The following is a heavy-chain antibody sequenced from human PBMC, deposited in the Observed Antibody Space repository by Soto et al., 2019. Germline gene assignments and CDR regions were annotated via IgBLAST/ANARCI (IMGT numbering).Heavy chain of an antibody. D-gene: IGHD3-22*01. J-gene: IGHJ4*02. CDR2: INHSGST. CDR3: ARGTLYYYDSSGYFGY. CDR1: GGSFSGYY. V-gene: IGHV4-34*01. Sequence: SETLSLTCAAYGGSFSGYYWSWIRQPPGKGLEWIGEINHSGSTNYNPSLKSRVTISVDTSKNQFSLKLSSVTAADTAVYYCARGTLYYYDSSGYFGYWGQGTLVTVSS.